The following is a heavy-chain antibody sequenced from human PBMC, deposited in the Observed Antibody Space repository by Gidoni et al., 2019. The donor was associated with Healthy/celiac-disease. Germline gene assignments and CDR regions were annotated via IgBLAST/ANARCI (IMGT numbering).Heavy chain of an antibody. V-gene: IGHV3-7*03. CDR2: IKQDGSEK. CDR1: GFTFRSYW. CDR3: ARDLDCSSTSCQDAFDI. J-gene: IGHJ3*02. D-gene: IGHD2-2*01. Sequence: EVQLVESGGGLVQPGGSLRLSCAASGFTFRSYWMSWVRQAPGKGLEWVANIKQDGSEKYYVDSVKGRFTISRDNAKNSLYLQMNSLRAEDTAVYYCARDLDCSSTSCQDAFDIWGQGTMVTVSS.